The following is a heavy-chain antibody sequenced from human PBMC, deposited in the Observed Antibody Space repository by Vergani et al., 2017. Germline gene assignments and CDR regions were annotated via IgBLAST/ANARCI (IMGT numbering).Heavy chain of an antibody. CDR2: IYYSGGT. Sequence: QVQLQQWGAGLLKPSEPLSLTCAVYGGSFSGYYWSWIRQPPGKGLEWIGYIYYSGGTNYNPSLKSRGTISVDTSKNHFSLKLSAVTAADTSVYYCASGWLRQQLVPGYFDYWGQGTLVTVSS. V-gene: IGHV4-34*11. D-gene: IGHD6-13*01. J-gene: IGHJ4*02. CDR3: ASGWLRQQLVPGYFDY. CDR1: GGSFSGYY.